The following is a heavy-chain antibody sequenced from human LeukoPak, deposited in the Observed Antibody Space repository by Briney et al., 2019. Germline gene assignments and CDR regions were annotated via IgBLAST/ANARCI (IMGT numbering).Heavy chain of an antibody. V-gene: IGHV4-59*01. D-gene: IGHD6-13*01. CDR1: GGSISGYY. CDR3: ARDLNFRGPDSSSWYTGDY. J-gene: IGHJ4*02. CDR2: IYYSGST. Sequence: SETLSLTCTVSGGSISGYYWTWIRQPPGKGLEWIGFIYYSGSTNYNPSLKSRVTMSVDTSNNQFSLKLSSVTAADTAVYYCARDLNFRGPDSSSWYTGDYWGQGTLVTVSS.